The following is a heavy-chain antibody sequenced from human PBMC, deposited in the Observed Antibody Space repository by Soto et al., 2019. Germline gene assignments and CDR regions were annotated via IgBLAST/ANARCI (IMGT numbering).Heavy chain of an antibody. CDR1: GGSISSSSYY. J-gene: IGHJ3*02. Sequence: SETLSLTCTVSGGSISSSSYYWGWIRQPPGKGLEWIGCIYYSGSTYYNPSLKSRVTISVDTSKNQFSLKLSSVTAADTAVYYCARGGGEYSSSSGAFDIWGQGTMVTVSS. CDR3: ARGGGEYSSSSGAFDI. D-gene: IGHD6-6*01. CDR2: IYYSGST. V-gene: IGHV4-39*07.